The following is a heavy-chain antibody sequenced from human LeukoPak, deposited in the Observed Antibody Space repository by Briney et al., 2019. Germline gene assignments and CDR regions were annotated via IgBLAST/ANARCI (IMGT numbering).Heavy chain of an antibody. CDR1: GGSISSSSYY. Sequence: PSETLSLTCTVSGGSISSSSYYWGWIRQPPGKGLEWSGSIYYSGSTYYNPSLKSRVTISVDTSKNQFSLKLSSVTAADTAVYYCAREKGYSSSWDNWFDPWGQGTLVTVSS. CDR2: IYYSGST. J-gene: IGHJ5*02. D-gene: IGHD6-13*01. CDR3: AREKGYSSSWDNWFDP. V-gene: IGHV4-39*07.